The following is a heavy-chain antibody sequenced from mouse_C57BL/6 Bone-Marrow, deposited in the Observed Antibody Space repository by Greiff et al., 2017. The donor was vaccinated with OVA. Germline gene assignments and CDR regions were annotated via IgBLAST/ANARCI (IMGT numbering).Heavy chain of an antibody. J-gene: IGHJ1*03. D-gene: IGHD1-1*01. CDR3: ARRHYGSSYWYFDV. V-gene: IGHV1-63*01. CDR2: IYPGGGYT. CDR1: GYTFTNYW. Sequence: QVQLKQPGAELVRPGTSVKMSCKASGYTFTNYWIGWAKQRPGHGLEWIGDIYPGGGYTNYNEKFKGKATLTADKSSSTAYMQFSSLTSEDSAIYYCARRHYGSSYWYFDVWGTGTTVTVSS.